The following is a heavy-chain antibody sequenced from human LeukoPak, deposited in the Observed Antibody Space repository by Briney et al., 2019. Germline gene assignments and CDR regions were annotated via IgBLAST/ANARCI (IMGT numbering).Heavy chain of an antibody. Sequence: GGSLRPSCAASGFTVSSNYMSWVRQAPGKGLEWVSVIYSGGSTYYADSVKGRFTISRDNSKNTLYLQMNSLRAEDTAVYYCARDGGFDDYGDYVGAFDIWGQGIMVTVSS. CDR3: ARDGGFDDYGDYVGAFDI. D-gene: IGHD4-17*01. J-gene: IGHJ3*02. V-gene: IGHV3-53*01. CDR2: IYSGGST. CDR1: GFTVSSNY.